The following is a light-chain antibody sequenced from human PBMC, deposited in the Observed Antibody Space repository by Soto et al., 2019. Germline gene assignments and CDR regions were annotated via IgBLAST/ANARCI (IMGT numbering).Light chain of an antibody. CDR1: SSDVGGYNY. J-gene: IGLJ1*01. CDR2: EVS. CDR3: SSYTSSSTGI. V-gene: IGLV2-14*01. Sequence: QSALTQPASVSGSPGQSITISCTGTSSDVGGYNYVSWYQQHPGKAPKLMIYEVSNRPSGVSNRFSGSKSGNTASLTISGLQAEDVSDYYCSSYTSSSTGIFGTGTKLTVL.